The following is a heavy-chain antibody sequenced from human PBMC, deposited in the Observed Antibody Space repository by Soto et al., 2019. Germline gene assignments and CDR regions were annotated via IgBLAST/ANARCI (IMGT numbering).Heavy chain of an antibody. D-gene: IGHD5-18*01. V-gene: IGHV4-34*01. CDR2: SNHVGST. J-gene: IGHJ4*02. CDR1: GGSFSGYY. Sequence: QVQLQQWGAGLLKPSETLSLTCAVYGGSFSGYYWSWIRQPPGKGLEWIGESNHVGSTNYNPSLKSRVTMSVDPSKNQFSLRLTSVTAADTAVYYCARVLIAGVTTEWGQGTLVIVSS. CDR3: ARVLIAGVTTE.